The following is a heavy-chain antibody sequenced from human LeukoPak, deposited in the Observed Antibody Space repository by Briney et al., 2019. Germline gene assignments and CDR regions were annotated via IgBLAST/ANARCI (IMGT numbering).Heavy chain of an antibody. V-gene: IGHV4-30-2*01. J-gene: IGHJ5*02. CDR1: GGSISSGGYS. CDR3: ARLSMVAATSWFDP. D-gene: IGHD2-15*01. CDR2: IYHSGST. Sequence: SETLSLTCAASGGSISSGGYSWSWIRQPPGKGLEWIGYIYHSGSTYYNPSLKSRVTISVDRSKNQFSLKLSSVTAADTAVYYCARLSMVAATSWFDPWGQGTLVTVSS.